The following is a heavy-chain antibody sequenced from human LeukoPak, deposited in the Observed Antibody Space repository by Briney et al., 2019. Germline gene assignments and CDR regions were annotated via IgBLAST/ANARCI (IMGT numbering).Heavy chain of an antibody. J-gene: IGHJ6*03. CDR3: ARGDTAMVDYYYYMDV. CDR2: ISSSGNTI. CDR1: GFTFSDYY. D-gene: IGHD5-18*01. V-gene: IGHV3-11*04. Sequence: GGSLRLSCAASGFTFSDYYMNWIRQAPGKGLEWVSYISSSGNTIYDADSVKGRFTISRDNAKNSLYLQMNSLRAEDMAVYYCARGDTAMVDYYYYMDVWGKGTTVTISS.